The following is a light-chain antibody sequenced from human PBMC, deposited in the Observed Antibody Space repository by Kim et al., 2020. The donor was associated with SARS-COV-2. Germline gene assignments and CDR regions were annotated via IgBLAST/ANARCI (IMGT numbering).Light chain of an antibody. J-gene: IGKJ2*01. CDR2: GSA. Sequence: SPGESATLSCRASQRLSFGYLAWYQQKPGQAPRLLIYGSASRATGIPDKFTGSGSGTDFALTISRLEPEDFAVYYCQQYDASPYTFGLGTKLEI. CDR1: QRLSFGY. V-gene: IGKV3-20*01. CDR3: QQYDASPYT.